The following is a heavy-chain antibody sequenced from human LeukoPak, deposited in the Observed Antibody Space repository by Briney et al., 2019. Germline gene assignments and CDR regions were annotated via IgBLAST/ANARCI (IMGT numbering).Heavy chain of an antibody. Sequence: PGGSLRLSCAASGFTFSSYSMNWVRQAPGKGLEWVSSISSSSSYIYYADSVKGRFIISRDNAKNSLYLQMNSLRAEDTAVYYCARDRRWEPFDYWGQGTLVTVSS. CDR2: ISSSSSYI. CDR3: ARDRRWEPFDY. CDR1: GFTFSSYS. D-gene: IGHD1-26*01. V-gene: IGHV3-21*01. J-gene: IGHJ4*02.